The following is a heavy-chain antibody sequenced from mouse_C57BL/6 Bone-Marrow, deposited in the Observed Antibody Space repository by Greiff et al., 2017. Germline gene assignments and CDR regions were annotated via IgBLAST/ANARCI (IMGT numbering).Heavy chain of an antibody. Sequence: EVQLQQSVAELVRPGASVKLSCTASGFNITSTYMHWVKQRPEQGLEWIGGIDPANGNTKYAPKFQGKATITADTSSNTAYLQLSSLTSEDTAIDYCARGRRRWYFDVWGTGTTVTVSS. J-gene: IGHJ1*03. CDR1: GFNITSTY. V-gene: IGHV14-3*01. CDR3: ARGRRRWYFDV. CDR2: IDPANGNT.